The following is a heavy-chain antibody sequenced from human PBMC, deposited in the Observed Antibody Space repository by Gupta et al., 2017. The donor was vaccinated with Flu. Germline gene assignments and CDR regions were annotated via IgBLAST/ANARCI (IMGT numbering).Heavy chain of an antibody. V-gene: IGHV4-34*01. CDR2: INHSGST. D-gene: IGHD5-18*01. Sequence: QVQLQQWGAGLLKPSETLSLTCAVYGGSFSGYYWSWIRQPPGKGLEWIGEINHSGSTNYNPSLKSRVTISVDTPKNQFSLKLSSVTAADTAVYYCARGPVDTAMELTGGMDVWGQGTTFTVSS. J-gene: IGHJ6*02. CDR3: ARGPVDTAMELTGGMDV. CDR1: GGSFSGYY.